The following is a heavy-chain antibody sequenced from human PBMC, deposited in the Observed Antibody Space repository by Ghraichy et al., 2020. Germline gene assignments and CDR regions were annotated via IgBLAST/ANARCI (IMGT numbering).Heavy chain of an antibody. J-gene: IGHJ6*02. CDR3: AKEISVATRGNYYYAMDV. CDR1: EFTFSTYG. V-gene: IGHV3-30*18. Sequence: GGSLRLSCAAYEFTFSTYGMHWVRQAPGKGLEWVAVISYDGSNKYYADSVKGRFAVSRDNSKNTLYLQMNSLRAEDTAVYYCAKEISVATRGNYYYAMDVWGQGTTVTVSS. CDR2: ISYDGSNK. D-gene: IGHD6-6*01.